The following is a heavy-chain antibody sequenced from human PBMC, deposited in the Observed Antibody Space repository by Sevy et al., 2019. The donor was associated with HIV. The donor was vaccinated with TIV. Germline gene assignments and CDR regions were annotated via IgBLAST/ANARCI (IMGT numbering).Heavy chain of an antibody. CDR1: GDSISGYY. Sequence: SETLSLTCTVSGDSISGYYWSWIRQPPGKGLQWIGYIYYNGRTNYNPSLKRRVIISEDTSKNQFSLRLTSVTAADTAVYYCARAWSGYYYAMDVWGQGTTVTVSS. J-gene: IGHJ6*02. CDR3: ARAWSGYYYAMDV. V-gene: IGHV4-59*01. D-gene: IGHD3-3*01. CDR2: IYYNGRT.